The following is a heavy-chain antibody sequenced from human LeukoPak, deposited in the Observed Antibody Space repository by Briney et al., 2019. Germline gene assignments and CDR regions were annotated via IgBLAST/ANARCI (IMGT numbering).Heavy chain of an antibody. CDR3: TRGLPNKVFGVVPAD. CDR2: IYSGGST. D-gene: IGHD3-3*01. Sequence: PGGSLRLSCAASGFTVSSNYMSWVRQAPGKGLEWVSVIYSGGSTYYADSVKGRFTISRDNSKNTLYLQMNSLRSEDTAVYYCTRGLPNKVFGVVPADWGHGTQVTVSP. V-gene: IGHV3-53*05. J-gene: IGHJ4*01. CDR1: GFTVSSNY.